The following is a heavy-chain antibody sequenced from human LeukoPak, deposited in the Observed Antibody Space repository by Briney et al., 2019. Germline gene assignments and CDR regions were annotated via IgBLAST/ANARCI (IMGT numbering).Heavy chain of an antibody. CDR2: IYTSGST. CDR1: GGSISSFY. V-gene: IGHV4-4*07. D-gene: IGHD2-15*01. Sequence: SETLSLTCTVSGGSISSFYWSWIRQPAGKGLEWIGRIYTSGSTNYNPSLKSRVTMSVDTSKNQFSLKLSSVTAADTAVYYCARGGTHCSGGSCYFGFDYWGQGTLVTASS. CDR3: ARGGTHCSGGSCYFGFDY. J-gene: IGHJ4*02.